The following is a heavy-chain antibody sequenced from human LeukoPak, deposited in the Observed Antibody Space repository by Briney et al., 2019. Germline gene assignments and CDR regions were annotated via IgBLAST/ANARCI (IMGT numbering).Heavy chain of an antibody. CDR1: GYSFTSYW. D-gene: IGHD4-17*01. J-gene: IGHJ3*02. Sequence: GESLKIPCKGSGYSFTSYWIGWVRQMPGKGLEWMGIIYPGDSDTRYSPSFQGQVTISADKSISTAHLQWSSLKASDTAMYYCARIKGNDYGDYAAAFDIWGQGTMVTVS. CDR3: ARIKGNDYGDYAAAFDI. CDR2: IYPGDSDT. V-gene: IGHV5-51*01.